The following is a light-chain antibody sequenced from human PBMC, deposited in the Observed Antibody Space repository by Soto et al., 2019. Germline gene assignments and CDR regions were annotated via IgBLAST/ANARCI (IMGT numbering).Light chain of an antibody. CDR2: DAS. V-gene: IGKV1-5*01. Sequence: DIQMTQSPSTLSSSVGDGVTISCRASQTISGWLAWYQQRPGKAPKLLISDASSLRSGVPSRFSGSGSGTEFTLTISSLHADDLGSYYWQQYKSYPWTFGHGTTLEV. CDR3: QQYKSYPWT. CDR1: QTISGW. J-gene: IGKJ1*01.